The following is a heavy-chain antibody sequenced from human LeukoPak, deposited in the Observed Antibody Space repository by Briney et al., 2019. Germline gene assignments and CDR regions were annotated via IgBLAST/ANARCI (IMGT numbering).Heavy chain of an antibody. CDR2: TSTGGRTV. J-gene: IGHJ4*02. D-gene: IGHD4-17*01. CDR3: ARGGTVTYYFDH. Sequence: PGGSLRLSCAASGXNFSDYEMNWLRQAPGKGLEWLSYTSTGGRTVKYADSVKGRFTISRDNARSSLYLQMTNLRVEDTAVYFCARGGTVTYYFDHWGQGTLVTVSS. CDR1: GXNFSDYE. V-gene: IGHV3-48*03.